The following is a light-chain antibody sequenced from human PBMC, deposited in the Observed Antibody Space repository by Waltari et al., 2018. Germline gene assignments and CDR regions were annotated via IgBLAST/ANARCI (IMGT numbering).Light chain of an antibody. J-gene: IGKJ3*01. CDR3: QHRDHWPPDAT. CDR1: RSVSSAY. V-gene: IGKV3D-20*02. Sequence: EIVLTQSPGTLSLSPGERAPLSCRARRSVSSAYLAWYQQKPGQAPRLLIYGASSRATGIPARFSGSGSGTDFTLTISSLEPEDFAVYYCQHRDHWPPDATFGPGTKVDI. CDR2: GAS.